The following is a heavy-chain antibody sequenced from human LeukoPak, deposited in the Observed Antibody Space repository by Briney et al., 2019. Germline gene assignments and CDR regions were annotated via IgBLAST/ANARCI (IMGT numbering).Heavy chain of an antibody. Sequence: SETLSLTCTVSGGSISSSSYYWGWIRQPPGKGLEWIGSIYYSGSTYYNPSLKSRVTISVDTSKNQFSLKLSSVTAADTAVYYCARQRSLEWYFDYWGQGTLVTVSS. CDR2: IYYSGST. V-gene: IGHV4-39*01. CDR1: GGSISSSSYY. D-gene: IGHD3-3*01. J-gene: IGHJ4*02. CDR3: ARQRSLEWYFDY.